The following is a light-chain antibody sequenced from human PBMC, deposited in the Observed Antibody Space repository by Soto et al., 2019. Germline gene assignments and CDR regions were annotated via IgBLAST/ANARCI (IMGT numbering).Light chain of an antibody. Sequence: RMKQSPSTLSATVGDRVTITCRASQSISSWLAWYQQKPGKAPKLLIYDASSLESGVPSRFSGSGSGTEFTLTISSLQPDDFATYYCQHYNSYSEAFGQGTKVDIK. CDR2: DAS. V-gene: IGKV1-5*01. CDR3: QHYNSYSEA. J-gene: IGKJ1*01. CDR1: QSISSW.